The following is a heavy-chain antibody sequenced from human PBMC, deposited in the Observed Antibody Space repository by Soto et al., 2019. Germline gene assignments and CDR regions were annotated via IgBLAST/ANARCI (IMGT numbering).Heavy chain of an antibody. V-gene: IGHV1-69*13. CDR2: IIPIFCTA. CDR3: AREGEMATTTGY. J-gene: IGHJ4*02. Sequence: ASVKVSCKASGGTFSSYAISWVRQAPGQGLEWMGGIIPIFCTANYAQKFQGRVTITADESTSTAYMELSSLRSEDTAVYYCAREGEMATTTGYWGQGTLVTVSS. CDR1: GGTFSSYA. D-gene: IGHD1-1*01.